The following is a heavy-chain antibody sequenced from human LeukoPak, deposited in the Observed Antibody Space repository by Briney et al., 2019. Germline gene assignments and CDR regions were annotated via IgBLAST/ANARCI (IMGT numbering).Heavy chain of an antibody. CDR1: GYIFTSYW. V-gene: IGHV5-51*01. CDR3: ARAYYYYVPDRFDP. D-gene: IGHD3-10*01. Sequence: KGGESLKISCKGSGYIFTSYWIGWVRQLPGKGLEWMGIIYPGDSDTRYSPSFQGQVTISADKSTSTAYLQWSSLKASDTAMYYCARAYYYYVPDRFDPWGQGTLVTVSS. J-gene: IGHJ5*02. CDR2: IYPGDSDT.